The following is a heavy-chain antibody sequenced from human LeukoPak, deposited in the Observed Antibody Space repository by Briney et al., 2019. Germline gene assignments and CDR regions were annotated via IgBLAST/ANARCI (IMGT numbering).Heavy chain of an antibody. D-gene: IGHD3-10*01. CDR3: AKISYGSGSYSDY. CDR2: ISYDGSNK. J-gene: IGHJ4*02. CDR1: GFTFSSYG. Sequence: GRSLRLSCAASGFTFSSYGMHWVRQAPGKGLEWVAVISYDGSNKYYADSVKGRFTISRDNSKNTLYLQMNSLRAEDTAVYYCAKISYGSGSYSDYWGQGTLVTVSS. V-gene: IGHV3-30*18.